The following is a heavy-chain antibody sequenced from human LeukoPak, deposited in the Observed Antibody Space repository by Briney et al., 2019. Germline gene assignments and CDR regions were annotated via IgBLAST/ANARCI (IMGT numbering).Heavy chain of an antibody. J-gene: IGHJ4*02. CDR2: FDPEDGET. Sequence: ASVKVSCKVSGYTLTELSMHWVRQAPGKGLEWMGGFDPEDGETIYAQKFQGRVTMTEDTSTDTAYMELSSLRSEDTAVYYCATVFYDSSGYWLDYWAQGPLVTVSS. D-gene: IGHD3-22*01. CDR3: ATVFYDSSGYWLDY. CDR1: GYTLTELS. V-gene: IGHV1-24*01.